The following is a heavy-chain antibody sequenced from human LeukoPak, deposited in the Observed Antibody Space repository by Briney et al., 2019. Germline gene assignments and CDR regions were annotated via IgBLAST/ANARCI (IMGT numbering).Heavy chain of an antibody. CDR2: ISTSGSTI. Sequence: PGGSLRLSCAASGFTFSDYYMGWIRQAPGKGLEWLSYISTSGSTIKYADSVKGRFTISRDNSKNTLYLQMNSLRAEDTAVYYCAKDPRSITGTTNWFDPWGQGTLVTVFS. CDR3: AKDPRSITGTTNWFDP. J-gene: IGHJ5*02. D-gene: IGHD1-7*01. CDR1: GFTFSDYY. V-gene: IGHV3-11*01.